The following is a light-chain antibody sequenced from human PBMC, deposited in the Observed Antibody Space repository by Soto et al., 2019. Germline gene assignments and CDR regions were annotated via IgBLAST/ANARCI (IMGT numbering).Light chain of an antibody. CDR1: QSVSSY. V-gene: IGKV3-11*01. Sequence: EIVLTQSPSTLYLSPGERATRSCRASQSVSSYLAWYQQKPGQAPRLLIYDASNRATGIPARFSGSGSGTDFTLTISSLEPEDFAVYYCQQRSNWWTFGQGTKVDIK. J-gene: IGKJ1*01. CDR3: QQRSNWWT. CDR2: DAS.